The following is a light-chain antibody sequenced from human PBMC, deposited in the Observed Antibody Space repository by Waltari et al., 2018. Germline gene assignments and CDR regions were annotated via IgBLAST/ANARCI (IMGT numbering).Light chain of an antibody. V-gene: IGKV3-11*01. CDR1: QSISSY. CDR3: QQRSTWPPGFT. Sequence: EFVLTQSPATLSLSPGERATLSCRASQSISSYLAWYQQKPGQDPRLLIYDASNRATGIPARFSGSGSGTDFTLTISSLEPEDFAVYYCQQRSTWPPGFTFGPGTKVDIK. CDR2: DAS. J-gene: IGKJ3*01.